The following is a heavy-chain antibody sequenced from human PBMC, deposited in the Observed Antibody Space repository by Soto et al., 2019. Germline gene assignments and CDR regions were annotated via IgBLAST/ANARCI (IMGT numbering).Heavy chain of an antibody. CDR3: ARDPGDIVVVVPGWERFDP. J-gene: IGHJ5*02. D-gene: IGHD2-15*01. CDR2: ISAYNGNT. CDR1: GYTFTSYG. Sequence: ASVKVSCKASGYTFTSYGISWVRQAPGQGLEWMGWISAYNGNTNYAQKLQGRVTMTTDTSTSTAYMELRSLRSDDTAVYYCARDPGDIVVVVPGWERFDPWGQGTLVTVSS. V-gene: IGHV1-18*01.